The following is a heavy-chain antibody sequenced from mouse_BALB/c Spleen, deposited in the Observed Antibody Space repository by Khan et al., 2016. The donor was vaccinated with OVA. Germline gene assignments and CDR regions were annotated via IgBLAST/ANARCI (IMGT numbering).Heavy chain of an antibody. CDR1: GYTFTSYY. D-gene: IGHD2-1*01. CDR2: INPSNGGT. V-gene: IGHV1S81*02. J-gene: IGHJ3*01. Sequence: QVQLQQSGAELVKPGASVRLSCKASGYTFTSYYLYWVKQRPGQGLEWIGDINPSNGGTNFNEKFKSKATLTVEKSSSTAYMQLSSLTSEDSAVCYCTRSGYGTFAYWGQGTLVTVSA. CDR3: TRSGYGTFAY.